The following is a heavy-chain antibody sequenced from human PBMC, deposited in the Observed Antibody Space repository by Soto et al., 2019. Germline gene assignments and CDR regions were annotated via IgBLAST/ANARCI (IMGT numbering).Heavy chain of an antibody. V-gene: IGHV3-21*01. CDR1: GFTFSSYS. Sequence: LSLTCAASGFTFSSYSFNWVRQAPGKGLEWVSSISSSSGFIYYAESVKGRITISRDNAKNSLYLQMNSLRAEDTAVYYCARDRFGGGFDYWGQGTLVTVSS. CDR2: ISSSSGFI. CDR3: ARDRFGGGFDY. D-gene: IGHD2-21*01. J-gene: IGHJ4*02.